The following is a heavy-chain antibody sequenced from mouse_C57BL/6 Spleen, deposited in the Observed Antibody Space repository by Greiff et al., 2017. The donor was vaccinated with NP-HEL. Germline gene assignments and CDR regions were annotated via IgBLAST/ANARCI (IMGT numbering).Heavy chain of an antibody. V-gene: IGHV5-9*01. Sequence: EVQGVESGGGLVKPGGSLKLSCAASGFTFSSYTMSWVRQTPEKRLEWVATISGGGGNTYYPDSVKGRFTISRDNAKNTLYLQMSSLRSEDTALYYCARQELGRYFDYWGQGTTLTVSS. D-gene: IGHD4-1*01. CDR1: GFTFSSYT. CDR3: ARQELGRYFDY. J-gene: IGHJ2*01. CDR2: ISGGGGNT.